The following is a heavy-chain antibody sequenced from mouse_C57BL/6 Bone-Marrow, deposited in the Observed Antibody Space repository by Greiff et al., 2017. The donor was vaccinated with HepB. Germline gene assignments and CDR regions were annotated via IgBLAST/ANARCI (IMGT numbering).Heavy chain of an antibody. CDR2: IRNKANGYTT. J-gene: IGHJ4*01. D-gene: IGHD1-1*02. V-gene: IGHV7-3*01. CDR3: ARGGGYYAMDY. Sequence: EVQRVESGGGLVQPGGSLSLSCAASGFTFTDYYMSWVRQPPGKALEWLGFIRNKANGYTTEYSASVKGRFTISRDNSQSILYLQMNALRAEDSATYYCARGGGYYAMDYWGQGTSVTVSS. CDR1: GFTFTDYY.